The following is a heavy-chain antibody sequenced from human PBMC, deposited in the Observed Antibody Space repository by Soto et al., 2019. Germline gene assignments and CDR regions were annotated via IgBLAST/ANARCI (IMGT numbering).Heavy chain of an antibody. D-gene: IGHD3-10*01. V-gene: IGHV4-31*03. CDR1: GGSISSSSYY. CDR2: ISYTGST. CDR3: AREEAVRIERWFDP. J-gene: IGHJ5*02. Sequence: PSETLSLTCTVSGGSISSSSYYWTWIRQHPGKGLEWIGYISYTGSTHYNPSFKSRVSISVATSQNQFTLKLSSVTAADTAVYYCAREEAVRIERWFDPWGQGTQVTVSS.